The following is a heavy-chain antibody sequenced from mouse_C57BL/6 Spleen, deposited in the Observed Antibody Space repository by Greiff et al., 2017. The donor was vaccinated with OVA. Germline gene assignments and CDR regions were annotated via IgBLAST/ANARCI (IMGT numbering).Heavy chain of an antibody. Sequence: QVQLQQPGAELVRPGSSVKLSCKASGYTFTSYWMDWVKQRPGQGLEWIGNIYPSDSETHYNQKFKDKATLTVDKSSSTAYMQLSSVTSEDSAVYYCARWREYDDGAMDYWGQGTSVTVSS. CDR1: GYTFTSYW. V-gene: IGHV1-61*01. CDR2: IYPSDSET. D-gene: IGHD2-14*01. J-gene: IGHJ4*01. CDR3: ARWREYDDGAMDY.